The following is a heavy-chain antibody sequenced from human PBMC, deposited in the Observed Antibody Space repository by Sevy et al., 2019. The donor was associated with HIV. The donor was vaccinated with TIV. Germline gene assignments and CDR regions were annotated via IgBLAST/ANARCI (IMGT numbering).Heavy chain of an antibody. D-gene: IGHD2-2*02. CDR1: GFTFSSYW. CDR3: ARTIVVVPAATPGY. V-gene: IGHV3-7*01. Sequence: GGSLRLSCAASGFTFSSYWMTWVRQAPGKGLEWVANIKQDGSEKYYVDSVQDRFTISRDNAKNSLYLQMNSLRAEDTAVYYCARTIVVVPAATPGYWGQGTLVTVSS. CDR2: IKQDGSEK. J-gene: IGHJ4*02.